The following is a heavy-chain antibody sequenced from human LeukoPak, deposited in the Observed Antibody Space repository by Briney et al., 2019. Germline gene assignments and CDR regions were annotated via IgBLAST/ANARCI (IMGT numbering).Heavy chain of an antibody. CDR2: IYSGGST. D-gene: IGHD1-26*01. CDR1: GFTVSSNY. CDR3: ARSRWELGAFDI. J-gene: IGHJ3*02. Sequence: SGGSLRLSCAASGFTVSSNYMSWVRQAPGKGLEWVSVIYSGGSTYYADSVKGRFTVSRDNPKNTLYLQMNSLRVEDTAVYYCARSRWELGAFDIWGQGTMVSVSS. V-gene: IGHV3-66*01.